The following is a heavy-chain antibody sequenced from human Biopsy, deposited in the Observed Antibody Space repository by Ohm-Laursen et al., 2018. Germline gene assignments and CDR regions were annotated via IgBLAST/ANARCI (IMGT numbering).Heavy chain of an antibody. CDR2: IYDRGST. Sequence: SDTLSLTCLVSGDSVSSDSFYWTWIRQPPGQGLEYIGYIYDRGSTANYNPSLESRVTMSVDMPKNQFSLKLSSVTAADTAIYYCARGMRSSGWPYFDSWGQGTLVTVSS. CDR1: GDSVSSDSFY. J-gene: IGHJ4*02. V-gene: IGHV4-61*01. D-gene: IGHD6-19*01. CDR3: ARGMRSSGWPYFDS.